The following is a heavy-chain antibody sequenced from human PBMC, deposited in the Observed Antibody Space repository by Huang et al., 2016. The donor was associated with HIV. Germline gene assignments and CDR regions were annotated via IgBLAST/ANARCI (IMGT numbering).Heavy chain of an antibody. CDR3: ATSRSGSGWFLDI. V-gene: IGHV4-34*01. Sequence: QVQLYQWGAGPLRPSETLSLTCGVSGGSLHGYYWNWLRQSPGRGLECIGEVKHGGSTKYNPSLKSRVTISGDTSKIQFSLNLTSVAATDTADYYCATSRSGSGWFLDIWGRGTLVSVS. CDR2: VKHGGST. D-gene: IGHD6-19*01. J-gene: IGHJ2*01. CDR1: GGSLHGYY.